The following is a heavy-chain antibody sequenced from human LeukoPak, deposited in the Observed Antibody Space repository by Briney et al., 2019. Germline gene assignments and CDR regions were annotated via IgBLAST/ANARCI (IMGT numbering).Heavy chain of an antibody. V-gene: IGHV4-61*02. CDR3: ARATVTRDMDV. D-gene: IGHD4-17*01. J-gene: IGHJ6*03. CDR1: GGSISSGFYY. Sequence: SETLSLTCTVPGGSISSGFYYWTWIRQPAGKGLEWIGRIYTSGSTNYNPSLKSRVTISVDTSKNQFSLKLSSVTAADTAVYYCARATVTRDMDVWGKGTTVTISS. CDR2: IYTSGST.